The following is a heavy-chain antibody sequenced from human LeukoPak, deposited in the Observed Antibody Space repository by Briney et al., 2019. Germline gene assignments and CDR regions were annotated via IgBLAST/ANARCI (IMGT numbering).Heavy chain of an antibody. CDR2: MSNSGRT. J-gene: IGHJ6*02. D-gene: IGHD1-26*01. Sequence: SETLSLTCSVSGGSVISSRFYWGWVRQAPGQGLEWIGGMSNSGRTYSNPSFKSRLTISVDTSNNKFSLRLNSVTAADTAVYYCARDTLGWNYYGMDVWGQGTTVTVSS. CDR1: GGSVISSRFY. V-gene: IGHV4-39*02. CDR3: ARDTLGWNYYGMDV.